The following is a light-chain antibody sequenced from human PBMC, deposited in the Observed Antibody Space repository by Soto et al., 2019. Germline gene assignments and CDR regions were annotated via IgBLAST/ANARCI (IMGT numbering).Light chain of an antibody. V-gene: IGKV1-5*01. J-gene: IGKJ1*01. CDR3: QHYDTFSWA. CDR1: QNIYIS. Sequence: DIQMTQSPSTLSASVGDRFTVTCRASQNIYISLAWFQQRPGQAPKVLIYAASGLASGVPSTFSGSGSGTEFTLTISSLQPDDFATYFCQHYDTFSWAFGQGTKVDI. CDR2: AAS.